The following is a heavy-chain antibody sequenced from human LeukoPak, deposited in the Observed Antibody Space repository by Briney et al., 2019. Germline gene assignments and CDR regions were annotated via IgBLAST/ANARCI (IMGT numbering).Heavy chain of an antibody. Sequence: ASVKVSCKASGYTFTSYDINWVRQATGQGLEWMGWMNPNSGYTGYAQKFQGRVTMTRSTSISTAYMELSSLISEDTAVYYCALLRGVPFDSWGQGTLVTVSS. V-gene: IGHV1-8*01. D-gene: IGHD3-10*01. CDR1: GYTFTSYD. CDR3: ALLRGVPFDS. CDR2: MNPNSGYT. J-gene: IGHJ4*02.